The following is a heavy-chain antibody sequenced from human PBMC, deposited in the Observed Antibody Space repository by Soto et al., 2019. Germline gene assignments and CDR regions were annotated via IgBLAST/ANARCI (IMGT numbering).Heavy chain of an antibody. CDR3: AKGTYDYVWGSLDY. CDR2: ISGSGGST. Sequence: PGGSLRLSCAASGFTFSSYAMSWVRQAPGKGLEWVSAISGSGGSTYYADSVKGRFTISRDNSKNTLYLQMNSLRAEDTAVYYCAKGTYDYVWGSLDYWGQGTLVTVSS. V-gene: IGHV3-23*01. J-gene: IGHJ4*02. D-gene: IGHD3-16*01. CDR1: GFTFSSYA.